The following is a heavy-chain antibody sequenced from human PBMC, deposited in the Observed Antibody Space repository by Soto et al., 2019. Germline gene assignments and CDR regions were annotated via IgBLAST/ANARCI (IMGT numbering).Heavy chain of an antibody. CDR3: ASAYYDSSGPKSDY. Sequence: PGESLKISCKGSGYSFTSYWIGWVRQMPGKGLEWMGRIDPSDSYTNYSPSFQGHVTISADKSISTAYLQWSSLKASDTAMYYCASAYYDSSGPKSDYWGQGTLVTVSS. D-gene: IGHD3-22*01. CDR1: GYSFTSYW. CDR2: IDPSDSYT. J-gene: IGHJ4*02. V-gene: IGHV5-10-1*01.